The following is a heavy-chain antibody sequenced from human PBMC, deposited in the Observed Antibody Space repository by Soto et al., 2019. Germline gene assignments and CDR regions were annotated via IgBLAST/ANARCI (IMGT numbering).Heavy chain of an antibody. CDR3: AREVGGSGWYRLEY. Sequence: SETLSLTCAVYGGSFSGYYWSWIRQPPGKGLEWIGEINHSGSTNYNPSLKSRVTISVDTSKNQFSLKLSSVTAADTAVYYCAREVGGSGWYRLEYWGQGTLVTVSS. CDR2: INHSGST. J-gene: IGHJ4*02. CDR1: GGSFSGYY. V-gene: IGHV4-34*01. D-gene: IGHD6-19*01.